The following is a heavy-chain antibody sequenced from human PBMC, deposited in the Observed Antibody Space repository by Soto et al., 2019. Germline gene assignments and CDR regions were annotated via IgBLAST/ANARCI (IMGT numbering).Heavy chain of an antibody. J-gene: IGHJ4*02. D-gene: IGHD5-18*01. CDR1: GGSFSGYY. CDR3: ARIGGLNVDTAMGTPFAY. V-gene: IGHV4-34*01. CDR2: INHSGST. Sequence: SETLSLTCAVYGGSFSGYYWSWIRQPPGKGLEWIGEINHSGSTNYNPSLKSRVTISVDTSKNQFSLKLSSVTAADTAVYYCARIGGLNVDTAMGTPFAYWGQGTL.